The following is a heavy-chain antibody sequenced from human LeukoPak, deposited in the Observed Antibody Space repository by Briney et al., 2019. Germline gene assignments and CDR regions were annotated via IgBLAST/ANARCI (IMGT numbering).Heavy chain of an antibody. CDR1: GGSFSGYY. D-gene: IGHD3-10*01. CDR3: ARVAGSGSYSAQYYYYYYGMDV. CDR2: TNHSEST. V-gene: IGHV4-34*01. J-gene: IGHJ6*02. Sequence: SETLSLTCAVYGGSFSGYYWSGIRQPPGKGLEWTGDTNHSESTNYNPSLKIRVTISVDTPKDPFSLKLSSVTAADTAVYYCARVAGSGSYSAQYYYYYYGMDVWGQGTTVTVSS.